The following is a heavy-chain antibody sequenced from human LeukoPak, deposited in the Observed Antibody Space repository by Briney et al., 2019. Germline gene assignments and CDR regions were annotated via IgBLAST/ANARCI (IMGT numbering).Heavy chain of an antibody. CDR3: ARDSGTTGEVKFDP. V-gene: IGHV4-59*01. CDR2: IHYTGST. J-gene: IGHJ5*02. Sequence: SETLSLTCTVSGGSISSYYWSWIRQSPGKGLECIGYIHYTGSTNYNPSLKSRVTISVETSKNQFSLKLKSVTAAGTAVYYCARDSGTTGEVKFDPWGQGTLVTVSS. D-gene: IGHD3-10*01. CDR1: GGSISSYY.